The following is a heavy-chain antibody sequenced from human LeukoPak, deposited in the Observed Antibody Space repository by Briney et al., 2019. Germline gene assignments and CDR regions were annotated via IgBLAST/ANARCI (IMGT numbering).Heavy chain of an antibody. V-gene: IGHV1-69*06. CDR3: AIAVAALKYYFDY. Sequence: SVKVSCKASGGTFGSYAISWVRQAPGQGLEWMGGIIPIFGTANYAQKFQGRVTITADKSTSTAYMELSSLRSEDTAVYYCAIAVAALKYYFDYWGQGTLVTVSS. J-gene: IGHJ4*02. CDR1: GGTFGSYA. D-gene: IGHD6-19*01. CDR2: IIPIFGTA.